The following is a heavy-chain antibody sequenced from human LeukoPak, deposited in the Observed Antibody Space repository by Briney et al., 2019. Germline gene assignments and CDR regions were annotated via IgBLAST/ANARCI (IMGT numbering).Heavy chain of an antibody. V-gene: IGHV1-46*03. J-gene: IGHJ4*02. D-gene: IGHD3-16*01. CDR2: VYPSAGTS. CDR1: GYIFTSYY. CDR3: VREYHGGYFDF. Sequence: ASVKVSCKASGYIFTSYYMHWLRQAPGQGLEGLGVVYPSAGTSDPAQRFRARITLSDDTSTSTAYMELRSLKSEDTAIYFCVREYHGGYFDFWGQGTLVTVSS.